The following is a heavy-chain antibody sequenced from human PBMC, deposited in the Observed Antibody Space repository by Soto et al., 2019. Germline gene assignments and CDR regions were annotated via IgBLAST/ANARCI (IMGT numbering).Heavy chain of an antibody. CDR1: GGTFSSYT. D-gene: IGHD1-26*01. CDR3: AKLVGTNPYDYYGMDV. CDR2: IIPILGIA. V-gene: IGHV1-69*02. J-gene: IGHJ6*02. Sequence: QVQLVQSGAEVNKPGSSVKVSCKASGGTFSSYTISWVRQAPEQGLEWMGRIIPILGIANYAQKFQGRVTINADKSTSTAYMEMSSLRSEDTAVYYCAKLVGTNPYDYYGMDVWGQGTTVTVSS.